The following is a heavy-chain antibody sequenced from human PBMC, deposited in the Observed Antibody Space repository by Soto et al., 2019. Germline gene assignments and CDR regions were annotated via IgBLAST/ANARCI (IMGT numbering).Heavy chain of an antibody. J-gene: IGHJ3*02. V-gene: IGHV3-23*01. Sequence: GGSLRLSCVASGFICSSYDMSWVRQAPGKGLEWVSTILVDGRTFYVDSVKGRFTISRDSSQNTVYLQMNSLTAGDTALYYCAKATATGGGAFDICGKGTMVTVSS. CDR1: GFICSSYD. CDR3: AKATATGGGAFDI. CDR2: ILVDGRT. D-gene: IGHD2-8*02.